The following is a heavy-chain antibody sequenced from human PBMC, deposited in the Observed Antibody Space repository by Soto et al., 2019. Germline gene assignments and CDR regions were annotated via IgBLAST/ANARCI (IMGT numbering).Heavy chain of an antibody. CDR2: ISASGADT. D-gene: IGHD3-10*01. CDR3: VREGLTGDTSGWFVY. J-gene: IGHJ5*01. Sequence: PGGSLRLSCVVSGFTFSRYNMNWVRQAPGKGPECVSSISASGADTTYAESVKGRFTVSRVNAKNSLFLQMNSLRVEDTALYYCVREGLTGDTSGWFVYWGQGTPVTVSS. V-gene: IGHV3-21*04. CDR1: GFTFSRYN.